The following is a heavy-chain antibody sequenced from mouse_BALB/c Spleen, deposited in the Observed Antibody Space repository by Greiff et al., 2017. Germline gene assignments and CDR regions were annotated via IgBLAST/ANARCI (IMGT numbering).Heavy chain of an antibody. CDR3: TAYYDYERSYAMDY. V-gene: IGHV1-5*01. CDR1: GYTFTSYW. J-gene: IGHJ4*01. Sequence: VQLQQSGTVLARPGASVKMSCKASGYTFTSYWMHWVKQRPGQGLEWIGAIYPGNSDTSYNQKFKGKAKLTAVTSTSTAYMELSSLTNEDSAVYYCTAYYDYERSYAMDYWGQGTSVTVSS. CDR2: IYPGNSDT. D-gene: IGHD2-4*01.